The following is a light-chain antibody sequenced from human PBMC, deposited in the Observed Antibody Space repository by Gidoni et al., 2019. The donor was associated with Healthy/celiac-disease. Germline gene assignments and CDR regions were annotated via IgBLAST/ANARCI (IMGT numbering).Light chain of an antibody. V-gene: IGKV1-33*01. CDR1: HDISNY. CDR2: DAS. J-gene: IGKJ5*01. Sequence: DIQMTQSPSSLSASVGDRVTITCQASHDISNYLNWYQQKPGKAPKLLIYDASNLETGVPSRFSGSGSGTDFTFTISSLQPEDIATYYCQQYDNLRITFGQGTRLEIK. CDR3: QQYDNLRIT.